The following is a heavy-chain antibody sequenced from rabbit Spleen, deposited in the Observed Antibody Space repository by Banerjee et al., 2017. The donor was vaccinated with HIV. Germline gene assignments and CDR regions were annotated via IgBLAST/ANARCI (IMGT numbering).Heavy chain of an antibody. J-gene: IGHJ6*01. V-gene: IGHV1S40*01. D-gene: IGHD8-1*01. Sequence: QSLEESGGDLVQPGASLTLTCTASGVSFSSNHYMCWVRQAPGKGLEWIACIEGGSSAFSYFASWAKGRFTISKTSSTTVTLQMTSLTAADTATYFCARDSGSSFSSYGMDLWGQGTLVTV. CDR2: IEGGSSAFS. CDR1: GVSFSSNHY. CDR3: ARDSGSSFSSYGMDL.